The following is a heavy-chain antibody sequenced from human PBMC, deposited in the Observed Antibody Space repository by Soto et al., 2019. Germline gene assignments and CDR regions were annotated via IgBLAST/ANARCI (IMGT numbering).Heavy chain of an antibody. Sequence: EVQLLESGGGLVQPGGSLRLSCAASGFTFSSYAMSWVRQAPGKGLEWVSAISGSGGSTYYADSVKGRFTISRDNSKNTLYLQMNSLRAEDTAVYYCAKDSYSSGWYAVNYCDYWGQGTLVTVSS. CDR2: ISGSGGST. J-gene: IGHJ4*02. CDR3: AKDSYSSGWYAVNYCDY. V-gene: IGHV3-23*01. D-gene: IGHD6-19*01. CDR1: GFTFSSYA.